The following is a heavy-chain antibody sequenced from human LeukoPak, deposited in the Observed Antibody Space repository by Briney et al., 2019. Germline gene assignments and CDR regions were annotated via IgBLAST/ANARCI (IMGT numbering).Heavy chain of an antibody. V-gene: IGHV3-21*01. Sequence: GGSLRLSCAASGFTFSSYSMNWVRQAPGKGLEWVSSISSSSSYIYYADSVKGRFTISRDNAKNSLYLQMNSLRAEDTAVYYCARDYYDSNGYYLSNYWGQGTLVTVSS. J-gene: IGHJ4*02. D-gene: IGHD3-22*01. CDR1: GFTFSSYS. CDR3: ARDYYDSNGYYLSNY. CDR2: ISSSSSYI.